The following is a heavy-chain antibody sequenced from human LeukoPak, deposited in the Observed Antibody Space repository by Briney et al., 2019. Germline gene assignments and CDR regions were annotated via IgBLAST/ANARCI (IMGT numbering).Heavy chain of an antibody. CDR1: GFTFSSYS. Sequence: GGSLRLSCAASGFTFSSYSMNWVRQAPGKGLEWVSYISSSGSTIYYADSVKGRFTISRDNAKNSLYLQMNSLRAEDTAVYYCARVHYYDSSGYYPLYFDYWGQGTLVTVSS. D-gene: IGHD3-22*01. V-gene: IGHV3-48*04. CDR3: ARVHYYDSSGYYPLYFDY. CDR2: ISSSGSTI. J-gene: IGHJ4*02.